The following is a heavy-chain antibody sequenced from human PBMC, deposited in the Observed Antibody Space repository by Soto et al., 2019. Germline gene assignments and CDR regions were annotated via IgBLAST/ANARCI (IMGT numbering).Heavy chain of an antibody. J-gene: IGHJ5*02. CDR1: GGSISSSNW. CDR2: IYHSGST. V-gene: IGHV4-4*02. Sequence: SETLSLTCAVSGGSISSSNWWSWVRQPPGKGLEWIGEIYHSGSTNYNPSLKSRVTISVDKSKNQFSLKLSSVTAADTAVYYCERVGSGSSNWSDHWGQGTLVTVS. CDR3: ERVGSGSSNWSDH. D-gene: IGHD3-10*01.